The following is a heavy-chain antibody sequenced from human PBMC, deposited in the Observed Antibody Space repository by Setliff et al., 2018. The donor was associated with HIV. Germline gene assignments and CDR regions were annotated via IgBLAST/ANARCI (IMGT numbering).Heavy chain of an antibody. CDR3: AKCSEMLGTPATSSGYYCGWFDP. D-gene: IGHD3-22*01. CDR1: GYTFTRYY. CDR2: INPSGGST. Sequence: ASVKVSCKASGYTFTRYYMHWVRQAPGQGLEWMGIINPSGGSTSSAQKFQGRVTMTTDTSTSTAYMDLRSLRSDDTAVYYCAKCSEMLGTPATSSGYYCGWFDPWGQGTLVTVSS. J-gene: IGHJ5*02. V-gene: IGHV1-46*01.